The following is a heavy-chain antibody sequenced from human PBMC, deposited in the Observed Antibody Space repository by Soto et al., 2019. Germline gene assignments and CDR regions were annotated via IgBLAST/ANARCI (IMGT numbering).Heavy chain of an antibody. CDR3: ARGHGHGGSSFDF. J-gene: IGHJ4*02. CDR2: VYYNGDT. CDR1: GGSTHSYY. V-gene: IGHV4-59*01. Sequence: QVQLQESGPGLVKPSETLSLTCTVSGGSTHSYYWAWIRQPPGKGLEWMGYVYYNGDTKYNPSLKSRVTISVDASKNQFSLKLTSVTPADTAVYYCARGHGHGGSSFDFWGQGTLVTVSS. D-gene: IGHD2-15*01.